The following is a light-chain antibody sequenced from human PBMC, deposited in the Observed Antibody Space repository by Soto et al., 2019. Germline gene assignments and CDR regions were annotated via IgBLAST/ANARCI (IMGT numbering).Light chain of an antibody. CDR3: QHYYSTPIT. CDR2: WAS. CDR1: QSVLYISNNQNY. V-gene: IGKV4-1*01. Sequence: DIVMTQSPDSLTVSLGERATINCKSSQSVLYISNNQNYLAWFQQKPGQPPKLLIYWASTRESGVPDRFSGSGFGTDFTLTINNLQAEDVAVYYCQHYYSTPITFGQGTRLEIK. J-gene: IGKJ5*01.